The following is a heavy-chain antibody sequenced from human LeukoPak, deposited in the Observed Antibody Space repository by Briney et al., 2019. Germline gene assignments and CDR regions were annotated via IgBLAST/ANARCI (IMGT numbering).Heavy chain of an antibody. V-gene: IGHV1-18*01. D-gene: IGHD3-10*01. J-gene: IGHJ6*03. Sequence: ASVKVSCKASGYTFTSYGISWVRQAPGQGLEWMGWISAYNGNTNYAQKLQGRVTMTTDTSTSTAYMELRSLRSDDTAVYYCASRVPRYYYMDVWGKGTTVTVSS. CDR1: GYTFTSYG. CDR3: ASRVPRYYYMDV. CDR2: ISAYNGNT.